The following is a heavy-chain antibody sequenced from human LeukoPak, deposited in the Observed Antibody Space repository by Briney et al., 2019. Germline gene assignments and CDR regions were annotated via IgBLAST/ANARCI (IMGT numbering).Heavy chain of an antibody. J-gene: IGHJ3*02. CDR3: ARPLAYDAFDI. Sequence: GASVTVSCTASGYTFTGYYMHWVRQAPGQGLEWMGIINPSGGSTSYAQKFQGRVTMTRDTSTSTVYMELSSLRSEDTAVYYCARPLAYDAFDIWGQGTMVTVSS. CDR1: GYTFTGYY. CDR2: INPSGGST. V-gene: IGHV1-46*01.